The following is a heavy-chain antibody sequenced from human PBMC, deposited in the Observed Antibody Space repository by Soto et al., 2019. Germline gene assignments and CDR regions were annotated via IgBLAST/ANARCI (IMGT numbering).Heavy chain of an antibody. D-gene: IGHD1-26*01. CDR1: GGSISSYY. CDR2: IYYSGST. J-gene: IGHJ4*02. V-gene: IGHV4-59*01. Sequence: PSETLSLTCTVSGGSISSYYWSWIRQPPGKGLEWIGYIYYSGSTNYNPSLKSRVTISVDTPKNQFSLKLSSVTAADTAVYYCTRSQLVGATRALDYWGQGTLVTVFS. CDR3: TRSQLVGATRALDY.